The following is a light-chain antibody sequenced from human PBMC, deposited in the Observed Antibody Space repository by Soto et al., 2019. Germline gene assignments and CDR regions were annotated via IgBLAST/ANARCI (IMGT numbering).Light chain of an antibody. J-gene: IGKJ1*01. Sequence: DIQMTQSPSTLSASVGDRVTITFRASQSISSWLAWYQQKPGEAPKLLIYAASTLQSGVPSRFSGSGSGTDFTLTISCLQSEDFATYYCQQYYSYPQTFGQGTKVDIK. CDR2: AAS. V-gene: IGKV1-5*01. CDR3: QQYYSYPQT. CDR1: QSISSW.